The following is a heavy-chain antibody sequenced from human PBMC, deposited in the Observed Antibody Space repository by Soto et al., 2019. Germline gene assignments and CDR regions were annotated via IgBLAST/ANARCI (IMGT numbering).Heavy chain of an antibody. CDR3: ARDLRCCGLDV. J-gene: IGHJ6*02. CDR2: IFYSGSS. D-gene: IGHD3-9*01. V-gene: IGHV4-59*01. Sequence: SETLSLTCNVYGASMSSYSWTCKRLSPGKGLEWIGDIFYSGSSNLNPSLRSRLSISIDTSKNKFSLMLKSVTAADTAVYYCARDLRCCGLDVWGQGTTVTVSS. CDR1: GASMSSYS.